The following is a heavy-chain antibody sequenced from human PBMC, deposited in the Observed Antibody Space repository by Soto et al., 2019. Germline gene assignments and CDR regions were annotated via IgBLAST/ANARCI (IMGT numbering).Heavy chain of an antibody. J-gene: IGHJ4*02. CDR3: AKVGDSSGYYAAPFDY. Sequence: ETLSLTCTVSGGSISSYYWSWIRQPPGKGLEWVSAISGSGGSTYYADSVKGRFTISRDNSKNTLYLQMNSLRAEDTAVYYCAKVGDSSGYYAAPFDYWGQGTLVTVSS. V-gene: IGHV3-23*01. CDR2: ISGSGGST. D-gene: IGHD3-22*01. CDR1: GGSISSYY.